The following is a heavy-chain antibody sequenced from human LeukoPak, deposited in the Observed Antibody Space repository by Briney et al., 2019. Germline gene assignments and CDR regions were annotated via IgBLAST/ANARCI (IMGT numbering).Heavy chain of an antibody. J-gene: IGHJ4*02. CDR3: AKVGNNWDFDY. D-gene: IGHD1-1*01. CDR1: GFTFGSYA. Sequence: GGSLRLSCAASGFTFGSYAMHWVRQAPGKGLEWVALISYDGSNKYYADSVEGRFIISRDNSKNTLYLQMNSLRAEDTAVYYCAKVGNNWDFDYWGQGTLVTVSS. CDR2: ISYDGSNK. V-gene: IGHV3-30*18.